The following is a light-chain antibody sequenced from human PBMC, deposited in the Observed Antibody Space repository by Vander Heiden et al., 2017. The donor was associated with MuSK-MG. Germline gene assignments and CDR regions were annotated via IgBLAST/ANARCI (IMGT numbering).Light chain of an antibody. CDR2: GAS. CDR1: QSVSSN. J-gene: IGKJ3*01. Sequence: EIVMTQSPATLSVSPGERATLSCRASQSVSSNLAWYQQKPGQAPRLLIDGASTRATGIPARFSGSGCGTEFTLTISSRQSEDFAVYYCQQYNNWPPKFTFGPGTKVDIK. V-gene: IGKV3-15*01. CDR3: QQYNNWPPKFT.